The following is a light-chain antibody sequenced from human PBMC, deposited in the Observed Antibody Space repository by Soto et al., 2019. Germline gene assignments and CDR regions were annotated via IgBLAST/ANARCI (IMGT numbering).Light chain of an antibody. V-gene: IGLV1-47*01. CDR1: SSNIGTNY. CDR2: WNN. CDR3: AAWDDSLGGL. Sequence: QSVLTQPPSASGTPGQRVTISCSGSSSNIGTNYVYWFQHLPGTAPKLLIYWNNRRPSGVPDRFSGSKSGTSASLAISGLRSEDAADYYCAAWDDSLGGLFGGGTKLTVL. J-gene: IGLJ3*02.